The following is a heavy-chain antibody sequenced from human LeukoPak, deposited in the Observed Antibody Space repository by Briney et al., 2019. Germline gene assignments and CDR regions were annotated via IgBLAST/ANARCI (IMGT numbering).Heavy chain of an antibody. V-gene: IGHV4-30-4*01. D-gene: IGHD3-10*01. CDR3: ARGRQFGELLGDY. Sequence: SQTLSLTCTVSGDSISSGDYYWSCIRQPPGKGLEWIGYIFYSGSTYYNPSLKSRVTISVDKSKNQFSLKLSSVTAADTAVYYCARGRQFGELLGDYWGQGTLVTVSS. J-gene: IGHJ4*02. CDR2: IFYSGST. CDR1: GDSISSGDYY.